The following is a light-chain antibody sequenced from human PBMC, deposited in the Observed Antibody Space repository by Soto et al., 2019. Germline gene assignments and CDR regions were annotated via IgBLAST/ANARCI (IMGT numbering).Light chain of an antibody. V-gene: IGKV3-11*01. J-gene: IGKJ1*01. CDR1: QSVSSY. CDR3: QQRSNWPPT. Sequence: EVVLTHSPSTLSFSGFRRATLSCRASQSVSSYLAWYQQKPGQTPRLLIYDASNRATGIPARFSGSGSGTDFTLTISSLEPEDFAVYYCQQRSNWPPTFGQGTKVDIK. CDR2: DAS.